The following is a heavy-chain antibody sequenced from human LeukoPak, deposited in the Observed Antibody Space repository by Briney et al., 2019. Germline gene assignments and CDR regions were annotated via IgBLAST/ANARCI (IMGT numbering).Heavy chain of an antibody. J-gene: IGHJ6*02. V-gene: IGHV3-21*01. CDR1: GFTFSSYS. Sequence: GGSLRLSCAASGFTFSSYSMNWVRQAPGKGLEWVSSISSSSSYIYYADSVKGRFTISRDNAKNSLYLQMNSLRAEDTAVYYCARLDEYSSSSRYYGMDVWGQGTTVTVSS. D-gene: IGHD6-6*01. CDR3: ARLDEYSSSSRYYGMDV. CDR2: ISSSSSYI.